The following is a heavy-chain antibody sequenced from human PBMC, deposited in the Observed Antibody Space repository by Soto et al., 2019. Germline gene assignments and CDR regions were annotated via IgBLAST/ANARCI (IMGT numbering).Heavy chain of an antibody. D-gene: IGHD2-2*01. CDR2: ISGSGGGT. J-gene: IGHJ4*02. Sequence: EVQLLESGGGLVQPGGSLRLSCAASGFTFSNYVMCWVRQAPGKGLEWVSAISGSGGGTYYADSVKGRFTISRDNSKNTLFLQMSSLRAEDTAVYYCAKDDCSSTSCYVDYWGQGTLVTVSS. V-gene: IGHV3-23*01. CDR3: AKDDCSSTSCYVDY. CDR1: GFTFSNYV.